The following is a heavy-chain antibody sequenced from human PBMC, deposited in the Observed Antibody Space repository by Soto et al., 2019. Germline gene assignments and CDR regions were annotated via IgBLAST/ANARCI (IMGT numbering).Heavy chain of an antibody. J-gene: IGHJ6*02. CDR1: GYTFTNYW. CDR3: AASIFYYGMDV. V-gene: IGHV5-51*01. CDR2: IYPGDSDT. Sequence: GESLKISCKGSGYTFTNYWIGWVRQMPGKGPEWMGIIYPGDSDTKYNPSFQGQVTISADKSITTTYLQWSSLKASDTAIYYCAASIFYYGMDVWGQGTTVTVAS.